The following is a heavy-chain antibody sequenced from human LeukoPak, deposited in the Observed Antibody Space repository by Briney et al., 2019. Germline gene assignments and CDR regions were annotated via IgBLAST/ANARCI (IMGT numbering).Heavy chain of an antibody. J-gene: IGHJ5*02. CDR1: GFAFSTYG. D-gene: IGHD6-13*01. Sequence: GGSLRLSCAASGFAFSTYGMHWVRQAPGKGLEWVAVISYDGNNEHYADSVKGRFTISRDNSKNTLYLQMNSLRGEDTAVYYCMKDLQQQVWSWFDPWGQGTLVTVSS. V-gene: IGHV3-30*18. CDR3: MKDLQQQVWSWFDP. CDR2: ISYDGNNE.